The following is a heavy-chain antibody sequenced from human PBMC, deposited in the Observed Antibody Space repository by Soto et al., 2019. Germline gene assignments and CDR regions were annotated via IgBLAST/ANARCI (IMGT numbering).Heavy chain of an antibody. D-gene: IGHD6-19*01. CDR3: VKDIHSSGPPAFDP. J-gene: IGHJ5*02. V-gene: IGHV3-64D*06. CDR1: GFTFSNCA. Sequence: PGGSLRLSCSASGFTFSNCAMHWVRQAPGKGLEYVSAISSSGGSTYYADSVKGRFTISRDNSKNTLYLQMSSLRAGDTAVYYCVKDIHSSGPPAFDPWGQGTLVTVSS. CDR2: ISSSGGST.